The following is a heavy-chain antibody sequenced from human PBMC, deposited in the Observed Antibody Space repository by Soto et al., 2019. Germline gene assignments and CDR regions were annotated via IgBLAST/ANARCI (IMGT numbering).Heavy chain of an antibody. D-gene: IGHD2-21*02. V-gene: IGHV4-30-2*01. CDR3: ARIRGTALLDF. CDR1: GGSISSGAYS. CDR2: VYHTGNI. Sequence: SETLSLTCAVSGGSISSGAYSWSWIRQPPGKGLEWIGYVYHTGNIYYNPSLESRVTISVDRSKNPFSLEVASVTAADTAVDYCARIRGTALLDFCGQGTLVAASS. J-gene: IGHJ4*02.